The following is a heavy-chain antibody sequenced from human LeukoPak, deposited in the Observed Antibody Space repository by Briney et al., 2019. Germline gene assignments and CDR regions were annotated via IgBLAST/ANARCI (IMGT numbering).Heavy chain of an antibody. V-gene: IGHV3-21*01. Sequence: RGSLRLSCAASGFTSSSYSMNWVRQAPGRGRGWVSSISSSSSYIHYADSVTRRFTISRDNAKHSLYLQLNSLRAEDTAAYYCATDYCSGRSCYWFDPWGQGTLLTVSS. D-gene: IGHD2-15*01. J-gene: IGHJ5*02. CDR2: ISSSSSYI. CDR3: ATDYCSGRSCYWFDP. CDR1: GFTSSSYS.